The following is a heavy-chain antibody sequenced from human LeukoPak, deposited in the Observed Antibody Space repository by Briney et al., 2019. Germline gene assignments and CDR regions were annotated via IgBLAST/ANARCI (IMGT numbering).Heavy chain of an antibody. CDR1: GFTFSSYS. J-gene: IGHJ5*02. CDR3: ARDRPYSSLNPNWFDP. CDR2: ISSSSSYI. D-gene: IGHD6-13*01. Sequence: GGSPRLSCAASGFTFSSYSMNWVRQAPGKGLEWVSSISSSSSYIYYADSVKGRFTISRDNAKNSLYLQMNSLRAEDTAVYYCARDRPYSSLNPNWFDPWGQGTLVTVSS. V-gene: IGHV3-21*01.